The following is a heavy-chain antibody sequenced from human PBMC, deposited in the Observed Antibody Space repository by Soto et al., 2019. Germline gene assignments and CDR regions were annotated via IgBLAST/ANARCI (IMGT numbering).Heavy chain of an antibody. CDR1: GGSFSGYY. J-gene: IGHJ6*02. CDR3: ARGYKSSLSMVRVTRQSSAYYYYVMDV. Sequence: PSETLSLTCAVYGGSFSGYYWSWIRQPPGKGLEWIGEINHSGSTNYNPSLKSRVTISVDTSKNQFSLKLSSVTAADTAVYYCARGYKSSLSMVRVTRQSSAYYYYVMDVWGQGSSVTVSS. D-gene: IGHD3-10*01. CDR2: INHSGST. V-gene: IGHV4-34*01.